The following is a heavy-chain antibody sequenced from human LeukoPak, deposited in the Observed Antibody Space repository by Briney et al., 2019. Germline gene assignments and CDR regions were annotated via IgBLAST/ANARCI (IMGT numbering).Heavy chain of an antibody. J-gene: IGHJ4*02. D-gene: IGHD3-22*01. CDR2: IYHSGST. CDR3: ARDSGYFDY. Sequence: SETLSLTCTVSGGSISSSSYYWGWIRQPPGKGLEWIGSIYHSGSTYYNPSLKSRVTISVDTSENQFSLKLSSVTAADTAVYYCARDSGYFDYWGQGTLVTVSS. CDR1: GGSISSSSYY. V-gene: IGHV4-39*07.